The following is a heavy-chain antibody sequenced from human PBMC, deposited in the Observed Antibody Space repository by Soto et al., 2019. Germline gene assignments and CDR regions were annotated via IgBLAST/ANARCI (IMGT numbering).Heavy chain of an antibody. Sequence: QVQLVESGGGVVQPGRSLRLSCAASGFTFSSYAMHWVRQAPGKGLEWVAVISYDGSNKYYADSVKGRFTISRDNSKNTLYLQMNSLRAEDTAVYYCAKAHYDFWSGYYTINNWFDPWGQGTLVTVSS. J-gene: IGHJ5*02. V-gene: IGHV3-30*04. CDR2: ISYDGSNK. CDR3: AKAHYDFWSGYYTINNWFDP. CDR1: GFTFSSYA. D-gene: IGHD3-3*01.